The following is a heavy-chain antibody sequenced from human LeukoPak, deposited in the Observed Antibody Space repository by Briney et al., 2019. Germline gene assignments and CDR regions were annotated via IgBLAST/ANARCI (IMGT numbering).Heavy chain of an antibody. J-gene: IGHJ5*02. Sequence: PSETLSRTCTVSGGSISSDYWSWIRQPPGKGLEWIGYVYYSGITNYNPSLKSRVTISVGTSKNHFSLKLTSVTAADTAVCYCARLLGWSGPINWFDPWGRGTLVTVSS. CDR2: VYYSGIT. CDR3: ARLLGWSGPINWFDP. D-gene: IGHD3-3*01. V-gene: IGHV4-59*08. CDR1: GGSISSDY.